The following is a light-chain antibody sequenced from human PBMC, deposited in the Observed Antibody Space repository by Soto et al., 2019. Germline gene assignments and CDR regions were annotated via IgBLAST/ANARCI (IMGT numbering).Light chain of an antibody. V-gene: IGKV3-15*01. J-gene: IGKJ1*01. CDR3: QHTLKWPPT. Sequence: EIVLTQSPGTLSLSPGEGATFSCRSSQSISRSLAWYQQKPGQAPRLLIYDTSARAAGIPARFSGSGSATEFTLTISSLQSEDFALYYCQHTLKWPPTFGQGTKVDIK. CDR1: QSISRS. CDR2: DTS.